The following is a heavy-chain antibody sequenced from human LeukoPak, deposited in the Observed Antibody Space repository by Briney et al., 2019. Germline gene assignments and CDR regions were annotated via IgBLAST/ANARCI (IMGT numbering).Heavy chain of an antibody. V-gene: IGHV3-30*03. CDR2: ISHDGSNK. CDR1: GITFSSSG. Sequence: GRSLRLSCAASGITFSSSGMHWVRQAPGKGLDWVAIISHDGSNKYYADSVKGRFTISRDNSKNTLYLQMNSLRPEDTAMYYCVMETRETVGVTTMWTDSWGQGTLVTVSS. CDR3: VMETRETVGVTTMWTDS. J-gene: IGHJ4*02. D-gene: IGHD1-26*01.